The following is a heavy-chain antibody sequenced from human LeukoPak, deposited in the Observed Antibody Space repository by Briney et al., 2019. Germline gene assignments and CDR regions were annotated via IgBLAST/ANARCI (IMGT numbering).Heavy chain of an antibody. Sequence: GGSLRLSCAASGFTFSSYWMSWVRQAPGKGLEWVANIKQDGSEKYYVDSVKGRFTISRDNAKNSLYLQMNSLRAEDTAVYYCARETLWFGELIFDYWGQGTLVTVSS. CDR1: GFTFSSYW. J-gene: IGHJ4*02. CDR3: ARETLWFGELIFDY. V-gene: IGHV3-7*01. CDR2: IKQDGSEK. D-gene: IGHD3-10*01.